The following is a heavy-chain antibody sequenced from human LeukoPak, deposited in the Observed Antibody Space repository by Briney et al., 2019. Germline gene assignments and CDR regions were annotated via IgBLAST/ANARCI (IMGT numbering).Heavy chain of an antibody. V-gene: IGHV1-2*02. D-gene: IGHD6-19*01. CDR3: ARDSGSGWRRINWFDP. CDR1: GYTFTGYY. CDR2: INPNSGGT. J-gene: IGHJ5*02. Sequence: ASVKVSCKASGYTFTGYYMHWVRQAPGQGLEWMGWINPNSGGTNYAQRFQGRVTMTRDTFISTAYMELSRLRSDDTAVYYCARDSGSGWRRINWFDPWGQGTLVTVSS.